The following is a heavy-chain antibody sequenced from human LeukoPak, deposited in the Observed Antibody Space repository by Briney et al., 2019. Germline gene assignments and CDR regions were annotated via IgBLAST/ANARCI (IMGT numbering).Heavy chain of an antibody. D-gene: IGHD3-10*01. J-gene: IGHJ4*02. V-gene: IGHV4-30-4*08. Sequence: TSQTLSLTCTVSGGSISSGDYYWSWIRQPPGKGLEWIGYIYYSGSTYYNPSLKSRVTISVDTSKIQFTLKLSSVTAADTAVYYCARDRGLGSPRLDYWGQGTLVTVSS. CDR3: ARDRGLGSPRLDY. CDR1: GGSISSGDYY. CDR2: IYYSGST.